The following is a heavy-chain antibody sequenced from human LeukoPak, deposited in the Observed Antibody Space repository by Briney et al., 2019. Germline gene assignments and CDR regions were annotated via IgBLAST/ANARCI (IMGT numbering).Heavy chain of an antibody. CDR2: ISISGGST. Sequence: GGSLRLSCGASGFTFSSYAMSWVRQAPGKGLEWVSAISISGGSTYYADSVKGRFTISRDNSKNTLYLQLNSLRSEDTAVYYCAKVKGSEGYCSITSCLADYWGQGTLVTVSS. D-gene: IGHD2-2*01. CDR3: AKVKGSEGYCSITSCLADY. J-gene: IGHJ4*02. V-gene: IGHV3-23*01. CDR1: GFTFSSYA.